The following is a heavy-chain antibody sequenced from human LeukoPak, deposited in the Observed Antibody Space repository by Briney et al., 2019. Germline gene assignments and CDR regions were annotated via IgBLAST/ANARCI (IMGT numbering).Heavy chain of an antibody. V-gene: IGHV4-59*01. CDR3: ARDTSLWFGELLGEGELY. Sequence: SETLSLTCTVSDGSISSYYWSWIRQPPGKGLEWIGYIYYSGSTNYNPSLKSRVTISVDTSKNQFSLKLSSVTAADTAVYYCARDTSLWFGELLGEGELYWGQGTLVTVSS. CDR2: IYYSGST. J-gene: IGHJ4*02. CDR1: DGSISSYY. D-gene: IGHD3-10*01.